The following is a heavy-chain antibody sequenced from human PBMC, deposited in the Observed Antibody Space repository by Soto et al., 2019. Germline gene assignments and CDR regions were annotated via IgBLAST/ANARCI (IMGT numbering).Heavy chain of an antibody. D-gene: IGHD3-10*01. CDR3: ARGPPFGY. CDR2: IYYSGST. V-gene: IGHV4-59*08. J-gene: IGHJ4*02. Sequence: SETLSLTCTVSGGSISSYYWSWIRQPPGKGLEWIGYIYYSGSTNYNPSLKSRVTISVDTSKNQFSLKLSSVTAADTAVYYCARGPPFGYWGQGTLVTVSS. CDR1: GGSISSYY.